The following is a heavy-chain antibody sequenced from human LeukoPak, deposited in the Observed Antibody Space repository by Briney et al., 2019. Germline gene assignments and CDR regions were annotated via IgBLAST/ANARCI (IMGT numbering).Heavy chain of an antibody. Sequence: PSETLSLTCAVYGGSFSGYYWSWIRQHPGKGLEWIGYIYYSGSTYYNPSLKSRVTISVDTSKNQFSLKLSSVTAADTAVYYCARGIFGVVIKRDWFDPWGQGTLVTVSS. CDR2: IYYSGST. CDR1: GGSFSGYY. D-gene: IGHD3-3*01. V-gene: IGHV4-31*11. J-gene: IGHJ5*02. CDR3: ARGIFGVVIKRDWFDP.